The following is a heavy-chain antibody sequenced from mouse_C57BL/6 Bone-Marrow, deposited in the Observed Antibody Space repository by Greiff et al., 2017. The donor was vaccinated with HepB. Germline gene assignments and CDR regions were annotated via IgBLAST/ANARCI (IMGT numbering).Heavy chain of an antibody. J-gene: IGHJ2*01. CDR3: ARCPSTTVVAPTFYFDY. Sequence: QVQLQQSGPELVKPGASVKISCKASGYTFTSYGISWVKQRTGQGLEWIGEIYPRSGNTYYNEKFKGKATLTADKSSSTAYMELRSLTSEDSAVYFCARCPSTTVVAPTFYFDYWGQGTTLTVSS. D-gene: IGHD1-1*01. V-gene: IGHV1-81*01. CDR1: GYTFTSYG. CDR2: IYPRSGNT.